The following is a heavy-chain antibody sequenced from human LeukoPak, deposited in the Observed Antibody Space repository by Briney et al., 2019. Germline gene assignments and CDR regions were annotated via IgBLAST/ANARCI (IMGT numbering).Heavy chain of an antibody. Sequence: PGGSLRLSCAASGFTFSYYYMSWIRQAPGKGLEWVSYISSSGSTIYYADSVKGRFTISRDNAKNSLYLQMNSLRAEDTAVYYCARDGSPEMATANFDYWGEGTLVTVSS. CDR2: ISSSGSTI. CDR1: GFTFSYYY. CDR3: ARDGSPEMATANFDY. J-gene: IGHJ4*02. V-gene: IGHV3-11*01. D-gene: IGHD5-24*01.